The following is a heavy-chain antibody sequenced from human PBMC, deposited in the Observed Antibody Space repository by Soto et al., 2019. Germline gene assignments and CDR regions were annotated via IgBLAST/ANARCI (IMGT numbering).Heavy chain of an antibody. CDR1: GYSVSSYW. J-gene: IGHJ3*02. D-gene: IGHD2-15*01. CDR3: ARQGEYCSGGSCQGSDAFDI. CDR2: IYPGDSDT. Sequence: PGESLNISCKGSGYSVSSYWIGWVRQMPGKGLEWMGIIYPGDSDTRYSPSFQGQVTISADKSISTAYLQWSSLKASDTAMYYCARQGEYCSGGSCQGSDAFDIWGQGTMVTVSS. V-gene: IGHV5-51*01.